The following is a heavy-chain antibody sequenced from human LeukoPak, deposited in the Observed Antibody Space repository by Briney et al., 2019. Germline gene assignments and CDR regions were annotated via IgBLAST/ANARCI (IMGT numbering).Heavy chain of an antibody. V-gene: IGHV3-23*01. J-gene: IGHJ4*02. D-gene: IGHD1-14*01. CDR2: INGGGFNI. CDR3: AKDSTGRPTPTG. Sequence: GGSLRLSCAASGFSFSSCAMSWVRQAPGKGLEWVSAINGGGFNINYVDSVKGRFTVSRDNSKSTLYLQMNSLRAEDTAVYYCAKDSTGRPTPTGWGQGTLVTVSS. CDR1: GFSFSSCA.